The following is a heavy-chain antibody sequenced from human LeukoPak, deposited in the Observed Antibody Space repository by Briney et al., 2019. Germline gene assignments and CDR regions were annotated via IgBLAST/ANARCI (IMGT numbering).Heavy chain of an antibody. J-gene: IGHJ4*02. V-gene: IGHV3-23*01. D-gene: IGHD2-21*01. Sequence: GGSLRLSCAASGFTFSNYPMTWVRQAPGKGLEWVSGISGSGSTTYYADSVKGRFTISRDNSKNTVFLQMDSLRAYDTALYYCAKDVIAIGPRVFDLWGQGTLATVSS. CDR2: ISGSGSTT. CDR3: AKDVIAIGPRVFDL. CDR1: GFTFSNYP.